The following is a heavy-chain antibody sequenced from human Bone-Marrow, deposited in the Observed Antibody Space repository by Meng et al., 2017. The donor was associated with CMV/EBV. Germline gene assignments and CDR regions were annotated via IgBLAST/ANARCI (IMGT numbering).Heavy chain of an antibody. CDR2: ISGSGGST. CDR3: AKDRWIQPWLQNFDI. V-gene: IGHV3-23*01. J-gene: IGHJ3*02. Sequence: GESLKISCAASGFTFSSYAMNWVRQAPGKGLEWVSAISGSGGSTYYADSVKGRFTISRDSSKNTQYLQMNSLRAEDTAVYYCAKDRWIQPWLQNFDIWGQGTMVTVSS. D-gene: IGHD5-18*01. CDR1: GFTFSSYA.